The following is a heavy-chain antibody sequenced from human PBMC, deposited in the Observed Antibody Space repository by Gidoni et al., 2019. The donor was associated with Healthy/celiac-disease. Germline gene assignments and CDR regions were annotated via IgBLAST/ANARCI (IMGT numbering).Heavy chain of an antibody. CDR3: ARATMAETMVRGAESWRYGMDV. D-gene: IGHD3-10*01. CDR1: GFTFSSYS. V-gene: IGHV3-21*01. J-gene: IGHJ6*02. Sequence: EVQLVESGGGLVKPGGSLRLSCAASGFTFSSYSMNWVRQAPGKGLEWVSSISSSSSYIYYADSVKGRFTISRDNAKNSLYLQMNSLRAEDTAVYYCARATMAETMVRGAESWRYGMDVWGQGTTVTVSS. CDR2: ISSSSSYI.